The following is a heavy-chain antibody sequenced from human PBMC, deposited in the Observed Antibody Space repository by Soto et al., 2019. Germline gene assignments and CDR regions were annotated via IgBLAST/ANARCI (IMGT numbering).Heavy chain of an antibody. CDR3: ARSHGIVVVPAAIRSDAFDI. J-gene: IGHJ3*02. Sequence: EVQLVESGGGLVKPGGSLRLSCAASGFTFSSDSMNWVRQAPGKGLEWVSSISSSSIYIYYADSVKGRFTISRDNAKNSLSLQTNSLRVEDTAVYYCARSHGIVVVPAAIRSDAFDIWGHGTMVTVSS. D-gene: IGHD2-2*02. CDR1: GFTFSSDS. CDR2: ISSSSIYI. V-gene: IGHV3-21*01.